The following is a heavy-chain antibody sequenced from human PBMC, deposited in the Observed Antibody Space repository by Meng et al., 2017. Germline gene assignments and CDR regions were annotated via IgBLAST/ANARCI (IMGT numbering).Heavy chain of an antibody. CDR3: ARDRGAVAGTNFDY. D-gene: IGHD6-19*01. Sequence: HVPLQESGPALVKPSGTLSLTCAVSGGSISSSNWWSWVRQPPGKGLEWIGEIYHSGSTNYNPSLKSRVTISVDKSKNQFSLKLSSVTAADTAVYYCARDRGAVAGTNFDYWGQGTLVTVSS. V-gene: IGHV4-4*02. J-gene: IGHJ4*02. CDR2: IYHSGST. CDR1: GGSISSSNW.